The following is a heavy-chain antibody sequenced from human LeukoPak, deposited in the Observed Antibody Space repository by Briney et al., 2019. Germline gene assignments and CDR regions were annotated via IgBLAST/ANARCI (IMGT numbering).Heavy chain of an antibody. J-gene: IGHJ4*02. CDR1: GFTFDDYG. CDR2: INWNGGST. CDR3: ARDWEYCGGDCYWDY. Sequence: PGGSLRLSCAASGFTFDDYGMSWVRQAPGKGLEWVSGINWNGGSTGYADSVKGRFTISRDNAKNSLYLQMNSLGAEDTALYYCARDWEYCGGDCYWDYWGQGTLVTVSS. D-gene: IGHD2-21*02. V-gene: IGHV3-20*04.